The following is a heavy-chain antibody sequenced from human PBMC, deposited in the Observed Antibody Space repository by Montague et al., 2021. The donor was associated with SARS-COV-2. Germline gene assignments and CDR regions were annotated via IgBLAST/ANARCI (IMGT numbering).Heavy chain of an antibody. Sequence: SETLSLTCTVTFTAISGFYWRWFRQPPGKRLAWTGYVSGSVLTKYNPSLTSRVTMSVDTSKNQFSLKVNSVTAADTAVYYCARHYSATLPAVYWGQGTLVTVSS. CDR1: FTAISGFY. V-gene: IGHV4-59*08. J-gene: IGHJ4*02. CDR3: ARHYSATLPAVY. D-gene: IGHD2-15*01. CDR2: VSGSVLT.